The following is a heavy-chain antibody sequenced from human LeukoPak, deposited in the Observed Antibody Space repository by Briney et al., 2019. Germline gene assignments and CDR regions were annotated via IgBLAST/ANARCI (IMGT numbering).Heavy chain of an antibody. Sequence: GGSLRLSCAASGFTFDDYGMSWVRQAPGKGLEWVSGINWNGGSTGYADSVKGRFTISRDNAKNSLYLQMNSLRAEGTALYYCARVVAAAGTDWFDPWGQGTLVTVSS. CDR1: GFTFDDYG. CDR2: INWNGGST. J-gene: IGHJ5*02. D-gene: IGHD6-13*01. V-gene: IGHV3-20*04. CDR3: ARVVAAAGTDWFDP.